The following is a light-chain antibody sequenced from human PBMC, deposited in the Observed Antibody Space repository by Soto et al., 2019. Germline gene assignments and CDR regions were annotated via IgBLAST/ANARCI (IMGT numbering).Light chain of an antibody. CDR2: WAS. CDR3: QQYYSTPLT. Sequence: DVVMTQSPDSLAVSLGERATINCRSSQSGLYSSNNKNYLAWYQQKPGQPPKLLIYWASTRESGVPDRFSGSGSGTDFTLTISSLQAEDVAVYYCQQYYSTPLTFGGGTKADVK. J-gene: IGKJ4*01. CDR1: QSGLYSSNNKNY. V-gene: IGKV4-1*01.